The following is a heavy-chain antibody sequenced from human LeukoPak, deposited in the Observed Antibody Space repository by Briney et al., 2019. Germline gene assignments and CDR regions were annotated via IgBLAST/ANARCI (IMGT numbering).Heavy chain of an antibody. D-gene: IGHD6-19*01. CDR1: GFTFSDYG. Sequence: GGSLRLSCAVSGFTFSDYGMHWVRQAPGKGLEWVAVIWYDGTNKYYADSVEGRFTISRDNSKNTLYLQMNSLRAEDTAVYYCARTRYNSGGGDYWGQGTLVTVSS. CDR3: ARTRYNSGGGDY. V-gene: IGHV3-33*01. J-gene: IGHJ4*02. CDR2: IWYDGTNK.